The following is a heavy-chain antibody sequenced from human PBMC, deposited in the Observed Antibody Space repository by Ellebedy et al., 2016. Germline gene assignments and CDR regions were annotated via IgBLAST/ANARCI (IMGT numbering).Heavy chain of an antibody. CDR1: GFIISDYS. CDR2: IHTSGSPI. Sequence: LSLTCXASGFIISDYSMNWLRQIPGMGLQWISYIHTSGSPIYYADSVKGRFTISRDNTKNSLYLHMNNLRAEDTAVYYCSRWFDPWGQGTLVTVSS. V-gene: IGHV3-48*04. J-gene: IGHJ5*02. CDR3: SRWFDP.